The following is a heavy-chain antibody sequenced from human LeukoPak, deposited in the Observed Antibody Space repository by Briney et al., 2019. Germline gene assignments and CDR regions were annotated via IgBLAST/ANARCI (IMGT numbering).Heavy chain of an antibody. D-gene: IGHD2-15*01. Sequence: SETLSLTCTVSGGSISSSGYYWGWIRQPPGKGLEWIGSIYYSGSTYYNPSLKSRVTISVDTSKNQFSLKLSSVTAADTAVYYCARPLSLGYCSGGSCYGRGAWFDRWGQGTLVTVSS. J-gene: IGHJ5*02. CDR2: IYYSGST. V-gene: IGHV4-39*01. CDR1: GGSISSSGYY. CDR3: ARPLSLGYCSGGSCYGRGAWFDR.